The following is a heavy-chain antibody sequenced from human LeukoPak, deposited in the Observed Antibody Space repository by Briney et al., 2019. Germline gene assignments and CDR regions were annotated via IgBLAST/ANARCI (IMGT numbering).Heavy chain of an antibody. CDR1: GGSFSGYY. J-gene: IGHJ4*02. CDR3: ARGQYSSSPVFDF. Sequence: PSETLSLTCAVYGGSFSGYYWSWIRQPPGKGLEWIGEINHSGSTKYNPSLKSRVTILEDTSKHQFSLKLSSVSAADTAVYYCARGQYSSSPVFDFWGQGTLVTVSS. V-gene: IGHV4-34*01. CDR2: INHSGST. D-gene: IGHD6-6*01.